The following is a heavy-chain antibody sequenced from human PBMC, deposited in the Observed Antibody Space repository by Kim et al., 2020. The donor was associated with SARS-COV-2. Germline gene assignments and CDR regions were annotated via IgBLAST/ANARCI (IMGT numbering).Heavy chain of an antibody. J-gene: IGHJ4*02. Sequence: SETLSLTCTVSGGSISSYYWSWIRQPPGKGLEWIGYIYYIGSTNYNPSLKSRVTISVDTSKNQFSLKLSSVTAADTAVYYCARHGAPYGGKGPFDYWGQGTLVTVSS. V-gene: IGHV4-59*08. CDR2: IYYIGST. CDR3: ARHGAPYGGKGPFDY. D-gene: IGHD4-17*01. CDR1: GGSISSYY.